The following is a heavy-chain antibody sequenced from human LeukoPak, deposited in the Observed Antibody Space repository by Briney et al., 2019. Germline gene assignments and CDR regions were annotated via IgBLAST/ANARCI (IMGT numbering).Heavy chain of an antibody. V-gene: IGHV3-7*01. Sequence: GGSLRLSCAASGFSFSNYWMSWVRQAPGKGLEWVANIKQDGSEKYYVDSVKGRFTISRDNAKNSLYLQMNSLRAEDTAVYYCAREYRTVATVLIDYWGQGTLVTVSS. D-gene: IGHD5-12*01. CDR3: AREYRTVATVLIDY. CDR2: IKQDGSEK. J-gene: IGHJ4*02. CDR1: GFSFSNYW.